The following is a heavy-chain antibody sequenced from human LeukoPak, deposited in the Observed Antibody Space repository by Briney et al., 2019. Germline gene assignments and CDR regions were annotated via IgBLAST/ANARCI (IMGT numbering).Heavy chain of an antibody. V-gene: IGHV4-31*03. J-gene: IGHJ6*02. D-gene: IGHD4-11*01. CDR2: IYYSGST. Sequence: SETLPLTCTVSGGSISSGGYYWSWIRQHPGKGLEWIGYIYYSGSTYYNPSLKSRVTISVDTSKDQFSLKLSSVTAADTAVYYCARALQQDYYYGMDVWGQGTTVAVSS. CDR3: ARALQQDYYYGMDV. CDR1: GGSISSGGYY.